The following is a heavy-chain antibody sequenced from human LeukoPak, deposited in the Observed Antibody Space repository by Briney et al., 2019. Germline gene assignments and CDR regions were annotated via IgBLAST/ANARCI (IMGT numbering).Heavy chain of an antibody. CDR3: ASDSGYDHGFDY. V-gene: IGHV4-59*01. Sequence: EASETLSLTCTFSGGPITNYYWNWIRQSPGKGLEWIGHIYYSGSINYKPSLKSRVTISLDTSRNQLSLKLTSVTAADTAVYYCASDSGYDHGFDYWGQGTLVTVSS. CDR2: IYYSGSI. CDR1: GGPITNYY. J-gene: IGHJ4*02. D-gene: IGHD5-12*01.